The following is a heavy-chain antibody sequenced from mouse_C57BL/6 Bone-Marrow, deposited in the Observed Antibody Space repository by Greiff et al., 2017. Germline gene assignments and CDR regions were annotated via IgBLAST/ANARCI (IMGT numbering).Heavy chain of an antibody. J-gene: IGHJ3*01. V-gene: IGHV1-81*01. CDR2: IYPRSGNT. CDR1: GYTFTSYG. CDR3: ARSREGAWFAY. Sequence: VQRVESGAELARPGASVKLSCKASGYTFTSYGISWVKQRTGQGLEWIGEIYPRSGNTYYNEKFKGKATLTADKSSSTAYMELRSLTSEDSAVYFCARSREGAWFAYWGQGTLVTVSA.